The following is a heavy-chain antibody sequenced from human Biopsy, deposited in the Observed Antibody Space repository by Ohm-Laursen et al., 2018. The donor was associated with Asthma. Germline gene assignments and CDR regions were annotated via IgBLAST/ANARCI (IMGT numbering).Heavy chain of an antibody. Sequence: RSLRLSCSASGFTFSSYGMHWVRQAPGKGLEWVAVIWYDGGNKYYADSVKGRFIISRDNSKNTLYLQMNSLRAEDTAVYYCAKGSTYGMDVWGQGTTATVSS. CDR3: AKGSTYGMDV. CDR1: GFTFSSYG. CDR2: IWYDGGNK. J-gene: IGHJ6*02. V-gene: IGHV3-33*06.